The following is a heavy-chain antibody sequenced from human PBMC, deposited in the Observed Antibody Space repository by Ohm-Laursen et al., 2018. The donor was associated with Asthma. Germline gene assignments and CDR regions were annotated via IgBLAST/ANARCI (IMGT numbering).Heavy chain of an antibody. D-gene: IGHD6-19*01. V-gene: IGHV3-30*04. CDR2: ISYDGSNK. Sequence: SLRLSCAASGFTFSSYAMHWVRQAPGKGLEWVAVISYDGSNKYYADSVKGRFTISRDNSKNTLYLQMNSLRAEDTAVYYCVGDSGWYYFDYWGQGTLVTVSS. CDR1: GFTFSSYA. CDR3: VGDSGWYYFDY. J-gene: IGHJ4*02.